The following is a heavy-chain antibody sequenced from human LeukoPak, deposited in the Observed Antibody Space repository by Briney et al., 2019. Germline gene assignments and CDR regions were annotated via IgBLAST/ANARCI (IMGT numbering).Heavy chain of an antibody. CDR1: GFTFSSYG. D-gene: IGHD1-7*01. Sequence: GRSLRLSCAASGFTFSSYGMHWVRQAPGKGLEWVAVIWYDGSNKYYADSVKGRFTISRDNSKNTLYLRMNSLRAEDTAVYYCARTGTTRSYYYYMDVWGKGTTVTVSS. V-gene: IGHV3-33*01. J-gene: IGHJ6*03. CDR3: ARTGTTRSYYYYMDV. CDR2: IWYDGSNK.